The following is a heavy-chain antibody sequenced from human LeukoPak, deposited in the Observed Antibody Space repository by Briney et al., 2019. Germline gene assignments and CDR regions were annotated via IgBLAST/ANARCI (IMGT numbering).Heavy chain of an antibody. CDR3: ARDPLLTYYYDSSGYYPAAFDI. J-gene: IGHJ3*02. Sequence: SVKVSCKASGYTFTSYYMHWVRQAPGQGLEWMGGIIPIFGTANYAQKFQGRVTITADKSTSTAYMDLSSLRSEDTAVYYCARDPLLTYYYDSSGYYPAAFDIWGQGTMVTVSS. CDR1: GYTFTSYY. D-gene: IGHD3-22*01. V-gene: IGHV1-69*06. CDR2: IIPIFGTA.